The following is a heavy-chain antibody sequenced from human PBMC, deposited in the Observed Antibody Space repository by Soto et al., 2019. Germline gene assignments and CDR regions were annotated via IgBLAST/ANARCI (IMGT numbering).Heavy chain of an antibody. V-gene: IGHV1-3*01. Sequence: ASVKVSCKASGYTFTSYAMHWVRQAPGQRLEWMGWINAGNGNTKYSQKFQGRVTITRDTSASTAYMELSSLRSEDTAGYYCAREDIVVVPAAEDYYYYYGMDVWGQGTTVTVSS. CDR2: INAGNGNT. D-gene: IGHD2-2*01. J-gene: IGHJ6*02. CDR3: AREDIVVVPAAEDYYYYYGMDV. CDR1: GYTFTSYA.